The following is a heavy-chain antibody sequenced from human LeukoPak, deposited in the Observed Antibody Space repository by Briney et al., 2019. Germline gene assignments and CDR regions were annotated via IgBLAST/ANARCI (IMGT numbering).Heavy chain of an antibody. V-gene: IGHV3-30-3*01. D-gene: IGHD6-19*01. Sequence: GGSLRLSRAASRFTLISYALHSVPQAPGKRLESVAVISYDGSNKYYADSVNGRFTISRDNSKNTLYLQMNSLRAGDTAVYYCATSVAVAAFFDYWGQGTLVTVSS. CDR1: RFTLISYA. J-gene: IGHJ4*02. CDR2: ISYDGSNK. CDR3: ATSVAVAAFFDY.